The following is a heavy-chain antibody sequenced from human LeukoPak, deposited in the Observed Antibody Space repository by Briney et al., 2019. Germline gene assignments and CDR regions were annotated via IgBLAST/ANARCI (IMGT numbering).Heavy chain of an antibody. Sequence: ASVKVSCKASGYTFTSYGISWVRQATGQGLEWMGWMNPNSGNTGYAQKFQGRVTMTRNTSISTAYMELSSLRSEDTAVYYCARGERYYDSSGTVDYWGQGTLVTVSS. J-gene: IGHJ4*02. D-gene: IGHD3-22*01. CDR2: MNPNSGNT. V-gene: IGHV1-8*02. CDR1: GYTFTSYG. CDR3: ARGERYYDSSGTVDY.